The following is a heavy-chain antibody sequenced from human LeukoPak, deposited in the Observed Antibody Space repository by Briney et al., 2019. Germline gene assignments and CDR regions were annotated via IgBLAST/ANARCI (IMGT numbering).Heavy chain of an antibody. CDR1: GGSISSSSYY. V-gene: IGHV4-39*01. Sequence: ASETLSLTCTVSGGSISSSSYYWGWIRQPPGKGLEWIGSIYYSGSTYYNPSLKSRVTMSLDTSKNQFSLRLSFVTAADTAVYYCARSQEGYFDSWSGYHYYYYMDVWGKGTTVTVSS. J-gene: IGHJ6*03. CDR2: IYYSGST. CDR3: ARSQEGYFDSWSGYHYYYYMDV. D-gene: IGHD3-3*01.